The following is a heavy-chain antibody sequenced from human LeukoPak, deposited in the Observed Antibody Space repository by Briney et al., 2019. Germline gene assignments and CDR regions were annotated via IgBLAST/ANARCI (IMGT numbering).Heavy chain of an antibody. CDR2: VNRDGSET. Sequence: GGSPRLSCAASGFALSSHWMTWVRQVPGRGPEWVANVNRDGSETYYLDSVKGRFTISKDNAKTSLYLQMNSLRAEDTALYHCARNNGMDVWGQGTTVIVSS. CDR3: ARNNGMDV. J-gene: IGHJ6*02. V-gene: IGHV3-7*03. CDR1: GFALSSHW.